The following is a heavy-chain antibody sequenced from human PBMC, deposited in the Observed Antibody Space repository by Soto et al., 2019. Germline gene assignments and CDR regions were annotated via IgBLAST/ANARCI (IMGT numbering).Heavy chain of an antibody. D-gene: IGHD3-3*01. CDR2: IKSKTDGGTT. V-gene: IGHV3-15*01. CDR1: GFTFSNAW. CDR3: TTDGITIFGVVIRNFDY. Sequence: EVQLLESGGGLVQPGGSLRLSCAASGFTFSNAWMSWVRQAPGKGLEWVGRIKSKTDGGTTDYAAPVKGRFTISRDDSKNTLYLQMNSLKTEDTAVYYCTTDGITIFGVVIRNFDYWGQGTLVTVSS. J-gene: IGHJ4*02.